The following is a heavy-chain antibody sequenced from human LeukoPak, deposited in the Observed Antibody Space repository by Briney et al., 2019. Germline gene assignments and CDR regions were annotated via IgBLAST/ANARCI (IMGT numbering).Heavy chain of an antibody. CDR2: ISYDGTKT. D-gene: IGHD6-19*01. J-gene: IGHJ4*02. Sequence: PGGSLRLSCTASGFSFNTYTMHWVRQAPGKGLEWVALISYDGTKTYYAGSVKDRFTLSRDNSQNTLYLQMNSLRAEDTAIYYCVADFDYWGQGTLVTVSS. CDR3: VADFDY. CDR1: GFSFNTYT. V-gene: IGHV3-30-3*01.